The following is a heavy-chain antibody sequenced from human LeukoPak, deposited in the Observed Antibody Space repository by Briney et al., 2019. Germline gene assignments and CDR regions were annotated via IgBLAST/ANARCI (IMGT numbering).Heavy chain of an antibody. Sequence: PSETLSLPCTVSGGSISSGSYYWSWIRQPAGKRLEWIGRIYTSGNANYNPSLKSRVTISVDTSKNQFSLKLSSVTAADTAVYYCARGLWFGELYFDYWGQGTLVTVSS. CDR2: IYTSGNA. CDR1: GGSISSGSYY. CDR3: ARGLWFGELYFDY. J-gene: IGHJ4*02. V-gene: IGHV4-61*02. D-gene: IGHD3-10*01.